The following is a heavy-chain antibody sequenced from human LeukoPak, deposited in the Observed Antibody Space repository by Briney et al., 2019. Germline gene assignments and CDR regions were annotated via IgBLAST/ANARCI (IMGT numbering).Heavy chain of an antibody. D-gene: IGHD5-18*01. V-gene: IGHV4-59*01. J-gene: IGHJ6*02. Sequence: SETLSLTCTVSGGSISSYYWSWIRQPPGKGLEWIGYIYYSGSTNYNPSLKSRVTISVVKCKIQFSLKLSSVTAADTAVYYCARLMDTAMVTLFGMDVWGQGTTVTVSS. CDR1: GGSISSYY. CDR3: ARLMDTAMVTLFGMDV. CDR2: IYYSGST.